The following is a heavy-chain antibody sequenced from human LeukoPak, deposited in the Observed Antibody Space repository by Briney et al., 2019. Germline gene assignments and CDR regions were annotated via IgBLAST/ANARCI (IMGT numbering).Heavy chain of an antibody. V-gene: IGHV1-2*02. CDR2: INPNSGVA. CDR3: ARVAYCGGGCYYYFDY. J-gene: IGHJ4*02. D-gene: IGHD2-21*02. Sequence: ASVKVSCKASGYTFTGYYVHWVRQAPGQGLEWMGWINPNSGVANYAQNFQGRVTMTWDTSISTAYMELSRLRSDDTAVYYCARVAYCGGGCYYYFDYWGQGTLVTVSS. CDR1: GYTFTGYY.